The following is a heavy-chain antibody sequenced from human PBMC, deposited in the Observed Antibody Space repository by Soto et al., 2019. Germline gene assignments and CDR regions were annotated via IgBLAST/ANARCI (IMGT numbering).Heavy chain of an antibody. D-gene: IGHD6-13*01. CDR2: IYYSGST. CDR3: ATRSGIAAAGHFDY. CDR1: GGSISSSSYY. Sequence: QLLESGPGLVKPSETLSLTCTVSGGSISSSSYYWGWIRQPPGKGLEWIGSIYYSGSTYYNPSLKSRVTISVDTSKNQFSLKLSSVPAADTAVYYCATRSGIAAAGHFDYWGQGTLVTVSS. J-gene: IGHJ4*02. V-gene: IGHV4-39*01.